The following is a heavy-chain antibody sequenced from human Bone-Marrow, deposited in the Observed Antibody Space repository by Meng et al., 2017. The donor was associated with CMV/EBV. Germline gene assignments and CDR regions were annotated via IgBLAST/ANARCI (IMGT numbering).Heavy chain of an antibody. D-gene: IGHD3-10*01. J-gene: IGHJ4*02. V-gene: IGHV3-30-3*01. CDR1: GFTFSSYA. CDR3: HCSHRGVDY. Sequence: GGSLRLSCAASGFTFSSYAMHWVRQAPGKGLEWVAVISYDGSNKYYAASVKGRFTISRYNSKNTLYLQMNSLRAEETAVYYCHCSHRGVDYWGQGTLVTVSS. CDR2: ISYDGSNK.